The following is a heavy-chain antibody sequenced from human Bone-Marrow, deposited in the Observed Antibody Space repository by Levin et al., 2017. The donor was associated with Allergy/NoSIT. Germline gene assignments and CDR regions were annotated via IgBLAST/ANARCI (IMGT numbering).Heavy chain of an antibody. V-gene: IGHV4-34*01. D-gene: IGHD3-3*01. CDR3: ARGARSYYDFWSGYYWDY. Sequence: SQTLSLTCAVYGGSFSGSYWSWIRQPPGKGLEWIGEINHSGSTNYNPSLKSRVTISVDTSKNQFSLKLSSVTAADTAVYYCARGARSYYDFWSGYYWDYWGQGTLVTVSS. CDR2: INHSGST. J-gene: IGHJ4*02. CDR1: GGSFSGSY.